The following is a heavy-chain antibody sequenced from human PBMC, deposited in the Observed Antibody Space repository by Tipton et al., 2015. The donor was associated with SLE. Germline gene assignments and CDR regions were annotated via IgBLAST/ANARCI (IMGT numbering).Heavy chain of an antibody. CDR3: ARDGPTWGYYYYMDV. V-gene: IGHV4-61*02. CDR2: SYTSGNT. CDR1: GVSMSRGSDH. J-gene: IGHJ6*03. D-gene: IGHD7-27*01. Sequence: TLSLTCTVSGVSMSRGSDHWSWIRQSAGKGLEWIGRSYTSGNTNYNPSLKSRVTLSVDSSRNQFSLKLSSVTAADTAMYYCARDGPTWGYYYYMDVWGKGTTVTVSS.